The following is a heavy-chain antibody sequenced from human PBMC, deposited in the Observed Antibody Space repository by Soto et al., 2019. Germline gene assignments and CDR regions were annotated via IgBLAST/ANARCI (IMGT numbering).Heavy chain of an antibody. D-gene: IGHD3-9*01. V-gene: IGHV3-30-3*01. J-gene: IGHJ4*02. Sequence: QVQLVESGGGVVQPGKSLRLSCTVSGFTFRSFAIHWVRQAPGKGLEWVAVISYDGSKKYYADSVKGRFTISRDNSKNTLYLKVNSMRPEDTAVYYCARDPYYDILTSTAAYFDHWGQGTLVTVSS. CDR2: ISYDGSKK. CDR3: ARDPYYDILTSTAAYFDH. CDR1: GFTFRSFA.